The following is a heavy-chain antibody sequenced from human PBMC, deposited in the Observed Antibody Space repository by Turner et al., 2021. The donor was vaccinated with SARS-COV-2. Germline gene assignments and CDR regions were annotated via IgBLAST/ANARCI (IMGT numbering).Heavy chain of an antibody. Sequence: QVQLVQSGAEVKKPGSSVKVSCKASGGTFSSYAISWARQAPGQGLGWMGGISPNLGIANDAQKYQGRVTITADKSRSAAYMELSRLRSEDTAVYYCARDGKWEPLDYWGQGTLVTVSS. D-gene: IGHD1-26*01. CDR3: ARDGKWEPLDY. CDR1: GGTFSSYA. CDR2: ISPNLGIA. J-gene: IGHJ4*02. V-gene: IGHV1-69*10.